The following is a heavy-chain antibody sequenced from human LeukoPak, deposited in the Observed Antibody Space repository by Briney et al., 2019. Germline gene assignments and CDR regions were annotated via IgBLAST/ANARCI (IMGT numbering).Heavy chain of an antibody. J-gene: IGHJ4*02. CDR3: ARDPYYYDSSGYYYVFDY. Sequence: GASVKVSCKASGYTFTSYGISWVRQAPGQGLEWMGWISAYNGNTNYAQKLQGRVTMTTDTSTSTAYMELRSLRSDDTAVYYCARDPYYYDSSGYYYVFDYWGQGTLVTVSS. CDR1: GYTFTSYG. V-gene: IGHV1-18*01. CDR2: ISAYNGNT. D-gene: IGHD3-22*01.